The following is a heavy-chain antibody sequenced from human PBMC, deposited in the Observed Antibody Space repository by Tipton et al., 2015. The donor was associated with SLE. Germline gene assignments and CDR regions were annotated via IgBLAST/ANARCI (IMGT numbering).Heavy chain of an antibody. V-gene: IGHV4-31*02. D-gene: IGHD6-19*01. CDR2: IYYSGST. CDR1: GFTFSGYY. J-gene: IGHJ3*02. Sequence: LRLSCAASGFTFSGYYWSWIRQHPGKGLEWIGYIYYSGSTYYNPSLKSRVTISVDTSKNQFFLRLRSVTAADTAVYYCARSGYSSGWYRGRFDIWGQGTMVTVSS. CDR3: ARSGYSSGWYRGRFDI.